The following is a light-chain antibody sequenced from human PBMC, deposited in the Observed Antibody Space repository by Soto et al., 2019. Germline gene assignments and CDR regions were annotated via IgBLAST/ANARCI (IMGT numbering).Light chain of an antibody. CDR1: RSVSSIY. J-gene: IGKJ4*01. CDR2: GGS. Sequence: IVLTQSPGTLSLSPGERATLSCRASRSVSSIYLAWYQQKPGQAPRLLIYGGSSRATGLPDRFSVSGSGTDFTLTISRLKPEDFAVYYCQQYGSAPLTFGGGTKVQI. V-gene: IGKV3-20*01. CDR3: QQYGSAPLT.